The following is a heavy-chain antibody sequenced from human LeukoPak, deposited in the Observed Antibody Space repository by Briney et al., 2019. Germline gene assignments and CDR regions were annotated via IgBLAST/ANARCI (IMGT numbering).Heavy chain of an antibody. CDR3: VRGRGHYFDF. CDR2: IDTDGSSV. CDR1: GFTFGDYW. Sequence: PGGSLRLSCAASGFTFGDYWMHWVRRGPGRALVWVSRIDTDGSSVNYADSAKGRFTISRDNAKNKLYLQMNNLTADDTAVYVCVRGRGHYFDFWGQGIRVTVSS. J-gene: IGHJ4*02. D-gene: IGHD3-10*01. V-gene: IGHV3-74*01.